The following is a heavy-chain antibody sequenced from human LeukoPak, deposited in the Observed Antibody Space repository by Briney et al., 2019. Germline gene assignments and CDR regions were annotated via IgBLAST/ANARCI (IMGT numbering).Heavy chain of an antibody. J-gene: IGHJ4*02. CDR1: GLTFSTSG. CDR2: IGPTGSDR. Sequence: GGSLRLSCTASGLTFSTSGFNWVRQAPGKVLEWVASIGPTGSDRYHADSIKGRFTISRDNANNFLYLRMNSLRAEDTAVYYCATETNGRHYDYWGQGTLLTVSS. D-gene: IGHD1-14*01. CDR3: ATETNGRHYDY. V-gene: IGHV3-21*06.